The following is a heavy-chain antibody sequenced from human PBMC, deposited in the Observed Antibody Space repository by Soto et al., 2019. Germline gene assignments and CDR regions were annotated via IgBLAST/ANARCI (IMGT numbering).Heavy chain of an antibody. Sequence: QVQLQESGPGLVKPSQTLSLTCTVSGGSISSGGYYWSWIRQHPGKGLEWIGYIYYSGSTYYNPSLKSRVTISVDTSKNQFSLKLSSVTAADTAVYYCARSIAAAGTGGFDWFDPWGQGTLVTVSS. CDR2: IYYSGST. V-gene: IGHV4-31*03. CDR1: GGSISSGGYY. CDR3: ARSIAAAGTGGFDWFDP. D-gene: IGHD6-13*01. J-gene: IGHJ5*02.